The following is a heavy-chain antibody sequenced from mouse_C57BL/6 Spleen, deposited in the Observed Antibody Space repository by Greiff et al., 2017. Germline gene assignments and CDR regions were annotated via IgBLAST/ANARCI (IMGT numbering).Heavy chain of an antibody. CDR1: GFTFSDYG. V-gene: IGHV5-17*01. CDR3: ARDYEGVFDY. CDR2: ISSGSSTI. D-gene: IGHD1-1*01. J-gene: IGHJ2*01. Sequence: EVKLQESGGGLVKPGGSLKLSCAASGFTFSDYGMHWVRQAPEKGLEWVAYISSGSSTIYYADTVKGRFTISRDNAKNTLFLQMTSLRSEDTAMYYCARDYEGVFDYWGQGTTLTVSS.